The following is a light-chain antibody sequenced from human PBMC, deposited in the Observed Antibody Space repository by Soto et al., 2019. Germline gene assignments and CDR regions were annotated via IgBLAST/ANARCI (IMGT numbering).Light chain of an antibody. CDR2: WAS. CDR3: QQYNTTPRT. J-gene: IGKJ1*01. CDR1: QTILYSSNNKSY. V-gene: IGKV4-1*01. Sequence: DIVMTQSPDSLAVSLGEGASISCKSSQTILYSSNNKSYLAWYQQSPGQPPKLLIYWASTRESGVPDRFSGSGSGTDFTLTISSLQAEDVAVYYCQQYNTTPRTFGQGTKVEIK.